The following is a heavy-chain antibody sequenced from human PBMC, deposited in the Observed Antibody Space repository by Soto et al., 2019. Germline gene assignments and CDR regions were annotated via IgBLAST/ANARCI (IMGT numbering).Heavy chain of an antibody. CDR3: AKAPRGIAARPGYFDY. CDR2: ISGSGGST. D-gene: IGHD6-6*01. J-gene: IGHJ4*02. V-gene: IGHV3-23*01. Sequence: QPGGSLRLSCAASGFTFSSYAMSWVRQAPGKGLEWVSAISGSGGSTYYADSVKGRFTISRDNSKNTLYLQMNSLRAEDTAVYYCAKAPRGIAARPGYFDYWGQGTLVTVSS. CDR1: GFTFSSYA.